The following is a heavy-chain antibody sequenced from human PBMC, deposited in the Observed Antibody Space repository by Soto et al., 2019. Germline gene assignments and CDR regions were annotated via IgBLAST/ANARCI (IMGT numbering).Heavy chain of an antibody. Sequence: KPSETLSLTRAVYGGSFSGYYRSWIRQPPGKGLEWIGEINHSGSTNYNPSPKSRVTISVDTSKNQFSLKLSSVTAADTAVYYSARGSLLWFEYYYYGMDFWGQGTTVT. CDR3: ARGSLLWFEYYYYGMDF. CDR1: GGSFSGYY. D-gene: IGHD3-10*01. V-gene: IGHV4-34*01. CDR2: INHSGST. J-gene: IGHJ6*02.